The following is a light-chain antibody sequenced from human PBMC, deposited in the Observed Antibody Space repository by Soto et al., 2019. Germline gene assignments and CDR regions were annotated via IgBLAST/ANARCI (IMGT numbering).Light chain of an antibody. J-gene: IGKJ1*01. CDR3: QQYIVYWT. Sequence: DMQMTQSPSTLSGSIGDRVTITCRASQTISSWLAWYQQKPGKAPKLLIYKASTLKSGVPSRFSGSGSGTEFTLTISSLQPDDFATYYCQQYIVYWTFCQGTKVDIK. CDR1: QTISSW. V-gene: IGKV1-5*03. CDR2: KAS.